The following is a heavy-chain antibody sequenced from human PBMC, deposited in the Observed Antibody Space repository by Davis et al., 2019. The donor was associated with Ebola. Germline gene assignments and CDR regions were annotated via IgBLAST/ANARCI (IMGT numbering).Heavy chain of an antibody. CDR2: IWYDGSNK. V-gene: IGHV3-33*01. D-gene: IGHD3-10*01. J-gene: IGHJ3*02. Sequence: GGSLRLSCAASGFTFSSYGMHWVRQAPGKGLEWVAVIWYDGSNKYYADSVKGRFTISRDNSKNTLYLQMNSLRAEDTAVYYCARFGELLSAFDIWGQGTMVTVSS. CDR1: GFTFSSYG. CDR3: ARFGELLSAFDI.